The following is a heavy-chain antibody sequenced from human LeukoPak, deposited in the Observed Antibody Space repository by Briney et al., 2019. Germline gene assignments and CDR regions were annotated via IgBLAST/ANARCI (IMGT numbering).Heavy chain of an antibody. CDR1: GFTFSDYY. CDR3: TRGVATKPIDY. D-gene: IGHD5-12*01. CDR2: ISSSSSHT. J-gene: IGHJ4*02. V-gene: IGHV3-11*06. Sequence: NSGGSLRLSCAASGFTFSDYYMSWIRQAPGKGLEWVSYISSSSSHTNYADSVKGRFTISRDNAKNSLYLQMNSLRAEDTAVYYCTRGVATKPIDYWGQGTLVTVSS.